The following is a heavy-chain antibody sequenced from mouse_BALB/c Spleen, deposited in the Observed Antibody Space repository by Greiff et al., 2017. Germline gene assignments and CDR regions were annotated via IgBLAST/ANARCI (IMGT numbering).Heavy chain of an antibody. D-gene: IGHD1-2*01. J-gene: IGHJ3*01. V-gene: IGHV5-6-2*01. CDR2: INSNGGSN. CDR3: TRQEASLLRLREACFAY. Sequence: DVKLVESGGGLVKLGGSLKLSCAASGFTFSSYYMSWVRQTPEKRLELVAAINSNGGSNYDPDTVNGRFTISRDNAKYTLYLQMSSLKSEDTALYNCTRQEASLLRLREACFAYWGQGTLVTVSA. CDR1: GFTFSSYY.